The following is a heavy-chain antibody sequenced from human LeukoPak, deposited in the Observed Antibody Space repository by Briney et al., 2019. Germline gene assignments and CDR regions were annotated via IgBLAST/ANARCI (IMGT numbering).Heavy chain of an antibody. V-gene: IGHV3-23*01. CDR3: AKYRGFGDSYDS. CDR1: GFTFSSYA. CDR2: IGGSGGST. D-gene: IGHD3-10*01. Sequence: PGGSLRLSCAASGFTFSSYAMSWVRQAPGKGLEWVSSIGGSGGSTYYADSVKGRSTISGDTSKNTLYLQMNSLRAEDTAVYYCAKYRGFGDSYDSWGQGTLVTVSS. J-gene: IGHJ4*02.